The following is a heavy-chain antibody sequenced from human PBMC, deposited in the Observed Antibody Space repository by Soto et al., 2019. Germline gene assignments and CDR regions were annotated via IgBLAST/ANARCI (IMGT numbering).Heavy chain of an antibody. D-gene: IGHD6-13*01. CDR3: ARARQQLDYYYMDV. J-gene: IGHJ6*03. Sequence: ASVKVSCKASGYTFTSYDINWVRQATGQGLEWMGWMNPNSGNTGYAQKFQGRVTMTRNTSISTAYMELSSLRSEDTAVYYCARARQQLDYYYMDVWGKGTTVTVSS. CDR1: GYTFTSYD. CDR2: MNPNSGNT. V-gene: IGHV1-8*01.